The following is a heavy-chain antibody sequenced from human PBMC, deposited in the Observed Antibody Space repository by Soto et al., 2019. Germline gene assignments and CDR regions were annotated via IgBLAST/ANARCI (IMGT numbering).Heavy chain of an antibody. Sequence: EVQVVESGGGLVQPGGSLRLSCAASGFTFSSYSMNWVRQAPGKGLEWVSYISSSSSTIYYADSVKGRFTISRDNAKNSLYLQMNSLRDEDTAVYYCARGPLYCSGGSCYSHFDYWGQGTLVTVSS. J-gene: IGHJ4*02. D-gene: IGHD2-15*01. CDR1: GFTFSSYS. CDR2: ISSSSSTI. V-gene: IGHV3-48*02. CDR3: ARGPLYCSGGSCYSHFDY.